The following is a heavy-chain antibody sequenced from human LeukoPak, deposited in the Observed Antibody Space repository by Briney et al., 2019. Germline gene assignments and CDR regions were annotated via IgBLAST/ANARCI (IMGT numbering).Heavy chain of an antibody. V-gene: IGHV3-7*01. J-gene: IGHJ5*02. CDR3: ARESNYKDNWFDP. Sequence: GGSLRLSCAASGFTFSSYWMSWVRQAPGKRLEWVANIKQDGSEKYYVDSVKGRFTISRDNAKNTLYLQMNSLRAEDTAVYYCARESNYKDNWFDPWGQGTLVTVSS. CDR2: IKQDGSEK. CDR1: GFTFSSYW. D-gene: IGHD1-7*01.